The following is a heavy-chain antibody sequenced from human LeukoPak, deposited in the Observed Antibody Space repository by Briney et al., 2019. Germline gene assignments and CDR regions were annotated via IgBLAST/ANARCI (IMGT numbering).Heavy chain of an antibody. D-gene: IGHD3-16*02. V-gene: IGHV1-2*02. Sequence: ASVKVSCKASGYTFTGYYMHWVRQAPGQGLEWMGWINPNSGGTHYAQKFQGRVTMTRDTSTSTVYMELSSLRSEDTAVYYCASPASVGGYTRFDYWGQGTLVTVSS. CDR1: GYTFTGYY. CDR2: INPNSGGT. CDR3: ASPASVGGYTRFDY. J-gene: IGHJ4*02.